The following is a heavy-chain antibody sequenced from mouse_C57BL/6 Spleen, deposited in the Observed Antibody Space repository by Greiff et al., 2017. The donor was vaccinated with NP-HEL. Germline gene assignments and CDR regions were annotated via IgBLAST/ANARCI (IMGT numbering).Heavy chain of an antibody. D-gene: IGHD1-1*01. CDR1: GYTFTSSW. CDR3: ARRYYGSFDY. Sequence: QVQLQQPWAELVKPGASVKLSCKASGYTFTSSWMPWVKQRPGQGLAWIGMIHPNRGRTNYNEKFKSKATLTVDESSSTAYMQLSSLTSEDSAVYYCARRYYGSFDYWGQGTTLTVSS. CDR2: IHPNRGRT. J-gene: IGHJ2*01. V-gene: IGHV1-64*01.